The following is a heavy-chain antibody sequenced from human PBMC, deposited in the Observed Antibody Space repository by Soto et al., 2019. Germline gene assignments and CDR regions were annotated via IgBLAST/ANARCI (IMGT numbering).Heavy chain of an antibody. CDR2: IQNVGST. D-gene: IGHD5-18*01. V-gene: IGHV4-30-4*02. CDR1: GGSISSGYHS. CDR3: ARGRGYAYGIDY. Sequence: PTETLSLTCTVCGGSISSGYHSWSWLRQPPGKGLESIIYIQNVGSTFYNAALTSRPTISVDTSKNQFSLTLSTVTAEDTAVYYCARGRGYAYGIDYCGQGILITVSS. J-gene: IGHJ4*02.